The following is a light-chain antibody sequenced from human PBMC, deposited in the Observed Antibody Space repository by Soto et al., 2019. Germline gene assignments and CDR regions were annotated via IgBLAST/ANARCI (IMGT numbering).Light chain of an antibody. Sequence: QSALTQPPSASGSPGQSVTISCTGTSSDVGGYNYVSWYQQHPDKAPKLMIYEVSKRPSGVPDRFSGSKSGNTASLTVSVLQAEDEADYYCSSYAGSKNSVFGGGTKLTVL. CDR3: SSYAGSKNSV. J-gene: IGLJ3*02. CDR2: EVS. CDR1: SSDVGGYNY. V-gene: IGLV2-8*01.